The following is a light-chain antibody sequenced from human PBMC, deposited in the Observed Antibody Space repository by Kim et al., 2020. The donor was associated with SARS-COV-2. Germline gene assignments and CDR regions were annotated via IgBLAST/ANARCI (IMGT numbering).Light chain of an antibody. CDR2: SNN. CDR3: AAWDDSLNGVV. V-gene: IGLV1-44*01. Sequence: QAVVTQPPSASGTPGQRVTISCSGSNSNIATYNVNWYQQLPGTAPKLLIYSNNQRPSGVPDRFSGSKSGTSASLAISGLQSDDEADYYCAAWDDSLNGVVFGGGTQLTVL. CDR1: NSNIATYN. J-gene: IGLJ2*01.